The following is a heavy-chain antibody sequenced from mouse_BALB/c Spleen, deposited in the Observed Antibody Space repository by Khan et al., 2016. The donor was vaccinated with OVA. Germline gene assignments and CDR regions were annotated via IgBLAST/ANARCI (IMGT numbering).Heavy chain of an antibody. CDR2: ITPDTGNT. CDR1: GFTITDSY. V-gene: IGHV14-3*02. Sequence: VKLQQSGAELVKPGASVKLSCTASGFTITDSYIHWMKQRPEQGLEWIGWITPDTGNTKYNPNFKDKATITSDTSSNTSYLQLNSLTSEDTAVYYCARRTYSPRFFAYWGQGTSVTVSS. CDR3: ARRTYSPRFFAY. J-gene: IGHJ4*01. D-gene: IGHD1-1*01.